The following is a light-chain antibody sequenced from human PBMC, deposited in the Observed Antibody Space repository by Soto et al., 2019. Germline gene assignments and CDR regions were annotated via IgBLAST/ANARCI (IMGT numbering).Light chain of an antibody. Sequence: QSALTQPASVSGSPGQSITISCTGTSSDVGGYNYVSRYQQHPGKAPKLIIYDVTNRPSGVSNRFSGSKSGNTASLTISGLQAEDEAAYYCSSYTSAIVVFGGGTKLTVL. CDR3: SSYTSAIVV. CDR1: SSDVGGYNY. CDR2: DVT. V-gene: IGLV2-14*01. J-gene: IGLJ2*01.